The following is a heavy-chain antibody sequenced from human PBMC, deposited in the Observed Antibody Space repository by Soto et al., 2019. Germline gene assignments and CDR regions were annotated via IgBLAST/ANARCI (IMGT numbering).Heavy chain of an antibody. CDR1: GGSITDYS. Sequence: PSETLSLTCTVSGGSITDYSWVWIRQPAGKGLEWIGRIFSSGSTNYNPSLKGRITMSLDTSKNQFSLKLNSATATDTAVYFCARDQGVVVTADNSSDPSGPGILGT. CDR2: IFSSGST. J-gene: IGHJ5*02. D-gene: IGHD2-21*02. CDR3: ARDQGVVVTADNSSDP. V-gene: IGHV4-4*07.